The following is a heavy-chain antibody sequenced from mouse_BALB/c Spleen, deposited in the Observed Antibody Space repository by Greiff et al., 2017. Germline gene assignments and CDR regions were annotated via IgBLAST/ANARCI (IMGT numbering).Heavy chain of an antibody. J-gene: IGHJ3*01. Sequence: EESGPGLVKPSQSLSLTCSVTGYSITSGYYWNWIRQFPGNKLEWMGYISYDGSNNYNPSLKNRISITRDTSKNQFFLKLNSVTTEDTATYYCARDYGYDDVYAWFAYWGQGTLVTVSA. V-gene: IGHV3-6*02. D-gene: IGHD2-2*01. CDR3: ARDYGYDDVYAWFAY. CDR2: ISYDGSN. CDR1: GYSITSGYY.